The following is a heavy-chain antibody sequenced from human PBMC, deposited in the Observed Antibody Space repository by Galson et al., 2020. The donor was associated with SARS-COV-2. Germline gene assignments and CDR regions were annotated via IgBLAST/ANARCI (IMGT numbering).Heavy chain of an antibody. CDR3: ARLGYCTSTSCYVSDS. CDR1: GYTFSDYY. J-gene: IGHJ4*02. Sequence: ASVKDSCKASGYTFSDYYIHWVRQAPGQGLEWMGWINPGRGTTRYPQRFQGRVTMTRDTSITTAYMELTGLTSDDTAVYFCARLGYCTSTSCYVSDSWGQGTLVTVSS. CDR2: INPGRGTT. V-gene: IGHV1-2*02. D-gene: IGHD2-2*01.